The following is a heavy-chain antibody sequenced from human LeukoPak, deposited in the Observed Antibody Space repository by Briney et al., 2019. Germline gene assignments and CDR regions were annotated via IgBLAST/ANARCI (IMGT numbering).Heavy chain of an antibody. Sequence: PGGSLRLSCAASGFTFSSYGMHWVRQAPGKGLEWVAFIRYDGSNKYYADSVKGRFTISRDNSKNTLYLQMNSLRAEDTAVYYCAKSPITIFGVVNPYYFDYWGQGTLVTVSS. V-gene: IGHV3-30*02. CDR1: GFTFSSYG. D-gene: IGHD3-3*01. CDR3: AKSPITIFGVVNPYYFDY. J-gene: IGHJ4*02. CDR2: IRYDGSNK.